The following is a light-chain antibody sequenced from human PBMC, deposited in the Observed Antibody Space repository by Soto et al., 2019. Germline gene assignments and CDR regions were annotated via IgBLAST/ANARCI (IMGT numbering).Light chain of an antibody. CDR2: DAS. Sequence: AIQLTQSPSSLSASVGDRVTITCRASQGISSALAWYQQKPGKAPKLLIYDASSLESGVPSRFSGSGSGTDFTLTISSLQPEDFATYYCQKFNNYFPFGQGTRLEIK. J-gene: IGKJ5*01. CDR1: QGISSA. V-gene: IGKV1D-13*01. CDR3: QKFNNYFP.